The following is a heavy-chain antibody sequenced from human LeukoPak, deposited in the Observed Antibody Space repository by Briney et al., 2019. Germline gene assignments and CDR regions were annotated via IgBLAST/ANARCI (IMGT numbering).Heavy chain of an antibody. CDR1: GFIFSNYE. V-gene: IGHV3-48*03. CDR3: ATVGRSTRPGH. CDR2: ISNIGSTI. J-gene: IGHJ4*02. Sequence: HPGGSLRLSCAASGFIFSNYEMNWVRQAPGKGLEWVSYISNIGSTIYYADSVKGRFTISRDNAKSSLYLQMNSLRAEDTAVYYCATVGRSTRPGHWGQGTLVTVSS. D-gene: IGHD6-6*01.